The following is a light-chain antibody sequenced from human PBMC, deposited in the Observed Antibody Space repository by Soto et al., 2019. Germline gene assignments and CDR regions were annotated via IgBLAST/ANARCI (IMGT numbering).Light chain of an antibody. V-gene: IGLV1-44*01. J-gene: IGLJ2*01. CDR3: AAWDDSLNGHVV. CDR2: TND. CDR1: SSNIGSNT. Sequence: QSVLTQPPSTSGAPGQRVTISCSGSSSNIGSNTVHWYQQLPETAPKLLIYTNDQRPSGVPDRFSGSKSGTSASLAISGLRSEDEADYYCAAWDDSLNGHVVFGGGTKVPS.